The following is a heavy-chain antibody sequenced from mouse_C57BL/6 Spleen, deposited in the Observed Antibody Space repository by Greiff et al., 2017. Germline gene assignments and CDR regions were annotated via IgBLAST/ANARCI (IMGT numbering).Heavy chain of an antibody. CDR3: ARSYYGSSGNYFDD. CDR1: GYTFTSYW. CDR2: IHPNSGST. Sequence: QVQLKQPGAELVKPGASVKLSCKASGYTFTSYWMHWVKQRPGQGLAWIGMIHPNSGSTNYNEKFKSKATLTVDKSSSTAYMQLSSLTSEDSAVYYCARSYYGSSGNYFDDWGQGTTLTVSS. J-gene: IGHJ2*01. D-gene: IGHD1-1*01. V-gene: IGHV1-64*01.